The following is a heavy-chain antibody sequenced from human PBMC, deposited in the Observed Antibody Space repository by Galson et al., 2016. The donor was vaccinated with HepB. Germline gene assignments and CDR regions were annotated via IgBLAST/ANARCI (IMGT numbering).Heavy chain of an antibody. CDR1: GFTFSSYD. CDR2: IGTAGDT. V-gene: IGHV3-13*01. CDR3: ARGHEGDFWSEYGFDV. D-gene: IGHD3-3*01. J-gene: IGHJ6*02. Sequence: SLRLSCAASGFTFSSYDMHWVLQATGKGLEWVSGIGTAGDTFYPGSVKGRFTISRENAKNSLYLQMNSLRAGDTAVYYCARGHEGDFWSEYGFDVWGQGTTVTVSS.